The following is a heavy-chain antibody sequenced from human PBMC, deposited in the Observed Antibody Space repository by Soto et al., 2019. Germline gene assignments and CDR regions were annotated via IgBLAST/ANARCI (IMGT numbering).Heavy chain of an antibody. Sequence: SVTVSCKASGGTFSRYAIIWVRQAPGQGLEWMGGIIPIFGTANYAQKFQGRVTITADESTSTAYMELSSLRSEDTAVYYCARDQGSSRSDYYGMDVWGQGTTVTVSS. CDR2: IIPIFGTA. CDR3: ARDQGSSRSDYYGMDV. J-gene: IGHJ6*02. D-gene: IGHD6-13*01. V-gene: IGHV1-69*13. CDR1: GGTFSRYA.